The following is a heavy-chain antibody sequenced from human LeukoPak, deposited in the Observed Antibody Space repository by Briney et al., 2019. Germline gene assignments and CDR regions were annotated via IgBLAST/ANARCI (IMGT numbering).Heavy chain of an antibody. CDR3: ASLSMVRGGGY. Sequence: ASVKVSCKASGGTFSSFAISWVRQAPGQGLEWMGGIIPIFGTANYAQKFQGRVTITADESTSTAYMELSSLRSEDTAVYYCASLSMVRGGGYWGQGTLVTVSS. J-gene: IGHJ4*02. CDR1: GGTFSSFA. CDR2: IIPIFGTA. V-gene: IGHV1-69*01. D-gene: IGHD3-10*01.